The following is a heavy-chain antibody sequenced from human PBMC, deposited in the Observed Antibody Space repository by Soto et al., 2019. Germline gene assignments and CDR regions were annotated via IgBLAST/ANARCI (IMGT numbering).Heavy chain of an antibody. D-gene: IGHD1-26*01. CDR3: AKGGAALEYFDY. CDR2: LSWDGGST. J-gene: IGHJ4*02. Sequence: EVQLVESGGVVVQPGGSLRLSCAASGFTFDDYTMHWVRQAPGKGLEWVSLLSWDGGSTYYADSVKGRFTISRDNSKNSLYLQMNSLRTEDTALYYCAKGGAALEYFDYWGQGTLVTVSS. CDR1: GFTFDDYT. V-gene: IGHV3-43*01.